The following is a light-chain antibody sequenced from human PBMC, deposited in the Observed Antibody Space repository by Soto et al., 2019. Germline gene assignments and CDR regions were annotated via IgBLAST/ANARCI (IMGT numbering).Light chain of an antibody. Sequence: ENVLTQSPGTLSLSPGDRATLSCRASESVSSSYFAWYQQKDGQAPRLLIYAASNRASGTPDRFSGSGSGTDFTLTISRLEPEDCAVYYCQQYGSSLITFGQGARLEMK. J-gene: IGKJ5*01. CDR1: ESVSSSY. V-gene: IGKV3-20*01. CDR2: AAS. CDR3: QQYGSSLIT.